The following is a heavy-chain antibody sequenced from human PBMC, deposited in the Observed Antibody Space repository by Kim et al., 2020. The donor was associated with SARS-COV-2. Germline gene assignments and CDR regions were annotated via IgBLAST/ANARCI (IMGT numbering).Heavy chain of an antibody. CDR3: TSGPYYYDSAAYYHDY. CDR1: GLNFGDYA. J-gene: IGHJ4*02. Sequence: GGSLRLSCTTSGLNFGDYAMSWFRQAPGKGLEWVVFIRSKRYGETTEYAASVKGRFTISRDDSKRIAYLQMNGLKTEDTAVYYCTSGPYYYDSAAYYHDYWGQGTLVTVSS. CDR2: IRSKRYGETT. V-gene: IGHV3-49*03. D-gene: IGHD3-22*01.